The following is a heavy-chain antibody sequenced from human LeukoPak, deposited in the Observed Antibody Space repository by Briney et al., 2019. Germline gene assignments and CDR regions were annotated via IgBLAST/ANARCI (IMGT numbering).Heavy chain of an antibody. Sequence: GASVKVSCKASGGTFSSYAISWVRQAPGQGLEWIGRIIPILGIANYAQKFQGRVTITADKSTSTAYMELSSLRSEDTAVYYCARTVTPYYYYGMDVWSQGTMVTVSS. V-gene: IGHV1-69*04. CDR1: GGTFSSYA. D-gene: IGHD4-17*01. J-gene: IGHJ6*02. CDR2: IIPILGIA. CDR3: ARTVTPYYYYGMDV.